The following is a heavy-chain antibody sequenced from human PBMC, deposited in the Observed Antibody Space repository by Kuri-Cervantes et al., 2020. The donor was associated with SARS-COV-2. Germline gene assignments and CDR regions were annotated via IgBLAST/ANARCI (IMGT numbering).Heavy chain of an antibody. V-gene: IGHV4-39*01. Sequence: SETLSLTCTVSGGSISSSSYYWGWIRQPPGKGLEWIGSIYYSGGTYYNPSLKSRVTISVDTSKNQFSLKLSSVTAADTAVYYCARQEVVAATNWFDPWGQGTLVTVSS. CDR2: IYYSGGT. D-gene: IGHD2-15*01. J-gene: IGHJ5*02. CDR3: ARQEVVAATNWFDP. CDR1: GGSISSSSYY.